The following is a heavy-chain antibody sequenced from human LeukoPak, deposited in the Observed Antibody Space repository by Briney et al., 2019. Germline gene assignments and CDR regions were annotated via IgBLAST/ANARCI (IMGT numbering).Heavy chain of an antibody. J-gene: IGHJ5*02. Sequence: SETLSLTCAVYGGSFSGYYWSWIRQPPGKGLEWIWEINHSGSTNYNPSLKSRVTISVDTSKNQFSLKLSSVTAADTAVYHCARHAPLGYSSVSYPPPNWFDPWGQGTLVTVSS. CDR1: GGSFSGYY. CDR2: INHSGST. CDR3: ARHAPLGYSSVSYPPPNWFDP. V-gene: IGHV4-34*01. D-gene: IGHD6-19*01.